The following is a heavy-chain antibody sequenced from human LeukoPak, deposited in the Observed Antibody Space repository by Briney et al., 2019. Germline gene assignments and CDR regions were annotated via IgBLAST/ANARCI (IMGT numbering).Heavy chain of an antibody. Sequence: SETLSLTCTVSGGSISSSSYYWGWLRQPPGKGLEWIGSIYYSGSTYYNPSLKSRVTISVDTSKNQFSLKLSSVTAADTAVYYCARVLSSGWYSIDAFDIWGQGTMVTVSS. CDR2: IYYSGST. CDR1: GGSISSSSYY. D-gene: IGHD6-19*01. CDR3: ARVLSSGWYSIDAFDI. J-gene: IGHJ3*02. V-gene: IGHV4-39*07.